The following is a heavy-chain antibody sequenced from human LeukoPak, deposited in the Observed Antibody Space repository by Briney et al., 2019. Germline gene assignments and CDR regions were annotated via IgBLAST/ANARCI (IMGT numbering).Heavy chain of an antibody. D-gene: IGHD1-26*01. CDR2: IRYDGSNK. CDR1: GFTFSSYG. CDR3: AKDAVGAYAFDI. J-gene: IGHJ3*02. Sequence: GGSLRLSCAASGFTFSSYGMHWVRPAPGKGLEWVAFIRYDGSNKYYADSVKGRFTISRDNSKNTLYLQMNSLRAEDTAVYYCAKDAVGAYAFDIWGQGTMVTVSS. V-gene: IGHV3-30*02.